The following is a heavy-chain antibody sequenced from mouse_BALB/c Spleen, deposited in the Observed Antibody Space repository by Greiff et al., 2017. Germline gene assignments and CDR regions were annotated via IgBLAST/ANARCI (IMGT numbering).Heavy chain of an antibody. CDR2: INPYYGST. CDR3: AIMDY. CDR1: GYSFTDYI. V-gene: IGHV1-39*01. J-gene: IGHJ4*01. Sequence: VQLKQTGPELVKPGASVKISCKASGYSFTDYIMLWVKQSHGKSLEWIGNINPYYGSTSYNLKFKGKATLTVDKSSSTAYMQLNSLTSEDSAVYYCAIMDYWGQGTSVTVTS.